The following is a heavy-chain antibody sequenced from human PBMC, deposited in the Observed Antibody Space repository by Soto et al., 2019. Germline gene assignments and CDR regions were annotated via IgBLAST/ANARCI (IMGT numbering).Heavy chain of an antibody. Sequence: GSLRLSCAASGFTVSSNYMSWVRQAPGKGLEWVSVIYSGGSTYYADSVKGRFTISRDNSKNTLYLQMNSLRAEDTAVYYCARGEAAAGTSLFDYWGQGTLVTVSS. CDR1: GFTVSSNY. D-gene: IGHD6-13*01. CDR3: ARGEAAAGTSLFDY. CDR2: IYSGGST. V-gene: IGHV3-53*01. J-gene: IGHJ4*02.